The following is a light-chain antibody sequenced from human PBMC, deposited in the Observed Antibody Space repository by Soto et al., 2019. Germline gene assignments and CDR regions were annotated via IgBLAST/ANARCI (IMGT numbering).Light chain of an antibody. CDR2: DVT. V-gene: IGLV2-11*01. J-gene: IGLJ2*01. Sequence: QSVLTQPRSVSGSPGQSVTISCTGASSDVGDYNSVSWYQQQPGKAPKLMIYDVTKRPSGVPDRFSGSKSGNTASLTISGLQAADEADYFCCSNAGRYLHVVFGGGTKLTVL. CDR1: SSDVGDYNS. CDR3: CSNAGRYLHVV.